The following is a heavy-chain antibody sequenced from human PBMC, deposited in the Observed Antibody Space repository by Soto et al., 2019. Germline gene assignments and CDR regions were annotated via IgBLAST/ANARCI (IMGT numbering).Heavy chain of an antibody. D-gene: IGHD2-2*01. CDR2: INAGNGNT. V-gene: IGHV1-3*01. Sequence: ASVKVSCKASGYTFTSYAMHWVRQAPGQRLEWMGWINAGNGNTKYSQKFQGRVTITRDTSASTAYMELSSLRSEDTAVYYCARAPMPFVVVPAAIGPPDYWGQGTLVTVSS. CDR1: GYTFTSYA. CDR3: ARAPMPFVVVPAAIGPPDY. J-gene: IGHJ4*02.